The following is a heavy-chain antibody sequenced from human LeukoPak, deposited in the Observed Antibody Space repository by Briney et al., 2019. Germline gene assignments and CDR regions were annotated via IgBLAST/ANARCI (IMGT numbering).Heavy chain of an antibody. D-gene: IGHD2-21*02. CDR2: ISGSGDST. CDR3: AKDRLLDCRGDCYIFDY. J-gene: IGHJ4*02. CDR1: GFTLRSYV. V-gene: IGHV3-23*01. Sequence: GGSLRLSCVASGFTLRSYVMNWVRQTPGKGLEWVSSISGSGDSTFYADSVKGRFSISRDNSKNTLYLQVNGLRTEDTAVYYCAKDRLLDCRGDCYIFDYWGQGTVVTVSS.